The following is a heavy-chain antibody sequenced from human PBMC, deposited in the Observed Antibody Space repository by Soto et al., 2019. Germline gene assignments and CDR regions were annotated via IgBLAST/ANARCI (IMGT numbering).Heavy chain of an antibody. CDR2: IYPGDSDT. D-gene: IGHD3-22*01. V-gene: IGHV5-51*01. CDR3: ARTYYYDSSGYYKGGFDY. CDR1: GYSFTSYW. Sequence: GESLKISCKGSGYSFTSYWIGWVRQMPGKGLEWMGIIYPGDSDTRYSPSFQGQVTISADKSISTAYLQWSSLKASDTAMYYCARTYYYDSSGYYKGGFDYWGQGTLVTVSS. J-gene: IGHJ4*02.